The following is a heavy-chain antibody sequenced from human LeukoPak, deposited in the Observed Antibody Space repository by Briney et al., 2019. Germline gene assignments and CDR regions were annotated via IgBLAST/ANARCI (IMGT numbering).Heavy chain of an antibody. J-gene: IGHJ4*02. CDR2: IYYTGST. D-gene: IGHD6-6*01. V-gene: IGHV4-59*08. Sequence: SETLSLTCSLSGGSISSLYWSWLRQPPGKGLEWIGYIYYTGSTNYNPSLKSRVAMFVDMSKNQFSLRLSSVTAADTAVYYCARHRGYSSSSPFDYWGEGTLVTVSS. CDR3: ARHRGYSSSSPFDY. CDR1: GGSISSLY.